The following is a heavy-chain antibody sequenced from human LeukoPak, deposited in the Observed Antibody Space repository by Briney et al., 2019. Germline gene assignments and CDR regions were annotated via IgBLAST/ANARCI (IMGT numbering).Heavy chain of an antibody. CDR1: GGTFSSYA. J-gene: IGHJ4*02. D-gene: IGHD3-22*01. V-gene: IGHV1-69*04. Sequence: ASVKVSCKASGGTFSSYAISWVRQAPGHGLEWMGRIIPILGIADSAQKFQGRVTVTPDKSTSPAYMEMCSLRSEEPTACSCARDEIDSSGYNSWGQRTLVTVSS. CDR3: ARDEIDSSGYNS. CDR2: IIPILGIA.